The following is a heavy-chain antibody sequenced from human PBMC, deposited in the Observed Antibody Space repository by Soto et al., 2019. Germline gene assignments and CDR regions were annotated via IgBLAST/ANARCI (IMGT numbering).Heavy chain of an antibody. CDR3: ARGKPDSSSWYLDSFDY. J-gene: IGHJ4*02. D-gene: IGHD6-13*01. V-gene: IGHV6-1*01. CDR2: TYYRSKWYN. CDR1: GDSVSSNSAA. Sequence: PSQTLSLTCAISGDSVSSNSAAWNWIRQSPSRGLEWLGRTYYRSKWYNDYAVSVKSRITINPDTSKNQFSLQLNSVTPEDTAVYYCARGKPDSSSWYLDSFDYWGQGTLVTVSS.